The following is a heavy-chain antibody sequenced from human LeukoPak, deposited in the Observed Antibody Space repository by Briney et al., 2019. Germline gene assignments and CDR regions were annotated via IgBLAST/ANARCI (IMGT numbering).Heavy chain of an antibody. CDR1: GFTFSSYG. CDR3: AKDPPLSSGYSSRGAFDI. Sequence: GGSLRLSCAASGFTFSSYGMPWVRQAPGKGLEWVSAISGSGGSTYYADSVKGRFTISRDNSKNTLYLQMNSLRAEDTAVYYCAKDPPLSSGYSSRGAFDIWGQGTMVTVSS. V-gene: IGHV3-23*01. D-gene: IGHD6-13*01. CDR2: ISGSGGST. J-gene: IGHJ3*02.